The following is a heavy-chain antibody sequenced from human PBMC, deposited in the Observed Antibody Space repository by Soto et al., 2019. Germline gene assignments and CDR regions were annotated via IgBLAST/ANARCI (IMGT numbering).Heavy chain of an antibody. CDR2: ISYDGSNK. CDR3: ARGGSGWYKDLRSDY. J-gene: IGHJ4*02. V-gene: IGHV3-30-3*01. Sequence: QVQLVESGGGVVQPGRSLRLSCAASGFTFSSYAMHWVRQAPGKGLEWVAVISYDGSNKYDADSVKGRFTISRDNSKNTLYLQMNSLRAEDTAVYYCARGGSGWYKDLRSDYWGQGTLVTVSS. CDR1: GFTFSSYA. D-gene: IGHD6-19*01.